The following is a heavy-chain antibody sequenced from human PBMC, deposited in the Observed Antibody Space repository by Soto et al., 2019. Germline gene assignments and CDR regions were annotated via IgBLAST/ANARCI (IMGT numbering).Heavy chain of an antibody. Sequence: GGSMRLSCAASGFTFSDYYMSWIRQAPGKGLEWVSYISSSGSTIYYADSVKGRFTISRDNAKNSLYLQMNSLRAEDTAVYYCARVERGITIFGVVIPPFDYWGQGTLVTVSS. CDR2: ISSSGSTI. CDR3: ARVERGITIFGVVIPPFDY. V-gene: IGHV3-11*01. D-gene: IGHD3-3*01. J-gene: IGHJ4*02. CDR1: GFTFSDYY.